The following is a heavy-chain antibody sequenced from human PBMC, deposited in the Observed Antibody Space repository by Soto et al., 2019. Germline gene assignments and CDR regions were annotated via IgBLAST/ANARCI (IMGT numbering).Heavy chain of an antibody. V-gene: IGHV3-23*01. Sequence: GGPLRVSYAASGFTFSSYAMSWVRQAPGKGLEWVSAISGSGGSTYYADSVKGRFTISRDNSKNTLYLQMNSLRAEDTAVYYYAKDFSSSSAYFDYWGQGTLVTVSS. CDR3: AKDFSSSSAYFDY. J-gene: IGHJ4*02. CDR2: ISGSGGST. CDR1: GFTFSSYA. D-gene: IGHD6-6*01.